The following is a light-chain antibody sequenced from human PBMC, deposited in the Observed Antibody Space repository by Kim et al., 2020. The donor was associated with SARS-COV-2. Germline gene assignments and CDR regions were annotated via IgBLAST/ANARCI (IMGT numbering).Light chain of an antibody. CDR3: QQRSKWPLT. CDR2: DAS. J-gene: IGKJ4*01. CDR1: QSVSKS. Sequence: SLSPGERATLSCRASQSVSKSLGWYQQKTGQAPRLLIYDASNRATGIPARFSGSGSGTDFTLTISSLEPEDFAVYYCQQRSKWPLTFGGGTKV. V-gene: IGKV3-11*01.